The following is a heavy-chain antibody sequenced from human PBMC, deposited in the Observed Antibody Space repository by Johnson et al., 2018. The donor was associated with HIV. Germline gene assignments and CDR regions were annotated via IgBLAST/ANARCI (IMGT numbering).Heavy chain of an antibody. CDR2: ISGSGVST. J-gene: IGHJ3*02. Sequence: VHLVESGGGLVKPGGSQRLSCAASGFIFSDYYMTWIRQAPGKGLEWVSVISGSGVSTYYADSVKGRFTISRDNSKNTLYLQMNSLRAEDTAVYYCAREGEGELLPGAFDIWGQGTMVTVSS. D-gene: IGHD1-26*01. CDR1: GFIFSDYY. V-gene: IGHV3-23*04. CDR3: AREGEGELLPGAFDI.